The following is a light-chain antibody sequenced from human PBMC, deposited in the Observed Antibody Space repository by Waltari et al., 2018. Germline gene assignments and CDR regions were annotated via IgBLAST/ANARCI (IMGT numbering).Light chain of an antibody. J-gene: IGLJ3*02. CDR2: HNN. V-gene: IGLV1-40*01. CDR1: IANIGAHFD. Sequence: QSVLTQPPSVSGAPGQRVTISCTGGIANIGAHFDVHWYQQLPGLAPRLLIYHNNNRPSGVPDRFSGSKSDTSASLAITGLQAEDEADYYCQSFDRSLTSWVFGGGTKLTVL. CDR3: QSFDRSLTSWV.